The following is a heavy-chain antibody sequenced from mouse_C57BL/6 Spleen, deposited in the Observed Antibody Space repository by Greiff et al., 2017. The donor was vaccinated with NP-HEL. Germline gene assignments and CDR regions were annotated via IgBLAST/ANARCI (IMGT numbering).Heavy chain of an antibody. CDR1: GFTFSDYY. Sequence: EVMLVESEGGLVQPGSSMKLSCTASGFTFSDYYMAWVRQVPEKGLEWVANINYDGSSTYYLDSLKSRFIISRDNAKNILYLQMSSLKSEDTATYYCARDGIYDYDVGYAMDYWGQGTSVTVSS. V-gene: IGHV5-16*01. D-gene: IGHD2-4*01. J-gene: IGHJ4*01. CDR3: ARDGIYDYDVGYAMDY. CDR2: INYDGSST.